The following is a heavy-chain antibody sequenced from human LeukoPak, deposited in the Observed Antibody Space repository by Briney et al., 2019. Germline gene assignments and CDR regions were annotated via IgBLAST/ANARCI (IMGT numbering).Heavy chain of an antibody. Sequence: GESLKISCKGSGYSFTSYWIGWVRQMPGKGLEWMGIIYPADSHTTYSPSFQGQVTISADKSISTAYLQWSSLKASDTAMYYCARSQEYYDISWFDPWGQGTLVTVSS. CDR1: GYSFTSYW. D-gene: IGHD3-9*01. J-gene: IGHJ5*02. V-gene: IGHV5-51*01. CDR2: IYPADSHT. CDR3: ARSQEYYDISWFDP.